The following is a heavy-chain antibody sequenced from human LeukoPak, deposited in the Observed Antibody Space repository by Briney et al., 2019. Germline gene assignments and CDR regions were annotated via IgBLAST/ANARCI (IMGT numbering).Heavy chain of an antibody. Sequence: SETLSLTCTVSGGSISSSSYYWGWIRQPPGKGLEWIGTIYYSGSTYYNPSLKSRVTISVDTSKNQFSLKLSSVTAADTAVYYCARGGIVWSFEQWLLPVGSDYWGQGTLVTVSS. CDR2: IYYSGST. V-gene: IGHV4-39*07. CDR1: GGSISSSSYY. J-gene: IGHJ4*02. CDR3: ARGGIVWSFEQWLLPVGSDY. D-gene: IGHD3-22*01.